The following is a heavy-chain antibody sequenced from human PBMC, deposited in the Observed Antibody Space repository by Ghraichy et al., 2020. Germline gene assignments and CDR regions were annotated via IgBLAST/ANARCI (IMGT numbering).Heavy chain of an antibody. CDR1: GYTLTELS. CDR2: FDPEDGET. CDR3: ATSLEDRSTSVPIDNFGYYYYGMDV. Sequence: ASVKVSCKVSGYTLTELSMHWVRQAPGKGLEWMGGFDPEDGETIYAQKFQGRVTMTEDTSTDTAYMELSSLRSEDTAVYYCATSLEDRSTSVPIDNFGYYYYGMDVWGQGTTVTVSS. D-gene: IGHD4-17*01. J-gene: IGHJ6*02. V-gene: IGHV1-24*01.